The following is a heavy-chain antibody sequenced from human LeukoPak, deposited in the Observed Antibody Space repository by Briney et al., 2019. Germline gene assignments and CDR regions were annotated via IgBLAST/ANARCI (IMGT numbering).Heavy chain of an antibody. CDR1: GFTFRNYA. J-gene: IGHJ4*02. CDR2: ISGSGGSGSGGSS. CDR3: AKECDSSGYCFFGY. Sequence: GGSLRLSCVASGFTFRNYAMSWVRQAPGKWLEWVSDISGSGGSGSGGSSYYADSVKGQFTISRDNSKNTLYLQMNSLRAEYTAVYYFAKECDSSGYCFFGYWGQGTLVTVSS. V-gene: IGHV3-23*01. D-gene: IGHD3-22*01.